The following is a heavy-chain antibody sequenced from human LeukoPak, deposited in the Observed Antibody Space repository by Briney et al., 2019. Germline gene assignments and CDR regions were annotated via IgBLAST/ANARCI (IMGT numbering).Heavy chain of an antibody. D-gene: IGHD1-26*01. J-gene: IGHJ5*02. CDR2: INPNSGGT. V-gene: IGHV1-2*06. Sequence: ASVKVSCKASGYTFTGYYMHWVRQAPGQGLEWMGRINPNSGGTNYAQKFQGRVTTTRDTSISTAYMELSRLRSDNTAVYYCARSSGSRNWFDPWGQGTLVTVSS. CDR3: ARSSGSRNWFDP. CDR1: GYTFTGYY.